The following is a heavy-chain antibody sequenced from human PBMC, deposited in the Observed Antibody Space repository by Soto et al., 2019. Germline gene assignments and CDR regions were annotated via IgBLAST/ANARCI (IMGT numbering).Heavy chain of an antibody. D-gene: IGHD6-13*01. CDR2: ISGSGDTT. CDR1: GFTFSSYA. CDR3: AKDRMAAAGAVRFDP. V-gene: IGHV3-23*01. J-gene: IGHJ5*02. Sequence: EVQLLESGGGLVQPGGSLRLSCAASGFTFSSYAMSWVRQAPGKGLEWVSSISGSGDTTYYADSVEGRFTISRDNSKKTLYVQMNNLSAEDTAVYYCAKDRMAAAGAVRFDPWGQGTLVTVSS.